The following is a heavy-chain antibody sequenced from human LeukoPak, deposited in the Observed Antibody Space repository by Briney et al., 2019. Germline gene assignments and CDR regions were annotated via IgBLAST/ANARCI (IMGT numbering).Heavy chain of an antibody. CDR2: IYHSGST. CDR1: GGSISSSNW. J-gene: IGHJ4*02. V-gene: IGHV4-4*02. D-gene: IGHD3-22*01. Sequence: SETLSLTCAVSGGSISSSNWWSWVRQPPGKGLEWIGEIYHSGSTNYNPSLKSRVTISVDKSKNQFSLKLSSVTAADTAVYYCARARGGSSGFDFDYWGQGTLVTVSS. CDR3: ARARGGSSGFDFDY.